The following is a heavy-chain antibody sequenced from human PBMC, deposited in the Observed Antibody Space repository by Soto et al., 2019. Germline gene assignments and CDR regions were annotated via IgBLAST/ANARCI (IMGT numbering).Heavy chain of an antibody. Sequence: ASVKVSCKASGGTFSSYAISWVRQAPGQGLEWMGGIIPIFGTANYAQKFQGRVTITADESTSTAYMELSSLRSEDTAVYYCARGRDGYNSLGKFDYWGQGTVVTVSS. D-gene: IGHD5-12*01. J-gene: IGHJ4*02. V-gene: IGHV1-69*13. CDR3: ARGRDGYNSLGKFDY. CDR2: IIPIFGTA. CDR1: GGTFSSYA.